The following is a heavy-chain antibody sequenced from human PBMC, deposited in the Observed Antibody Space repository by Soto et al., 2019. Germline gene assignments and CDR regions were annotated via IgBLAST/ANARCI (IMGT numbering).Heavy chain of an antibody. Sequence: GGSLRLSCAASGFTFSSYEMNWVRQAPGKGLEWVSYISSDGTTIYYADSVQGRFTISRDNARNSLSLQMNNLRAEDTAVYYCARVEGIVGTTTSRYFQHWGQGTLVTV. J-gene: IGHJ1*01. V-gene: IGHV3-48*03. CDR3: ARVEGIVGTTTSRYFQH. D-gene: IGHD1-26*01. CDR2: ISSDGTTI. CDR1: GFTFSSYE.